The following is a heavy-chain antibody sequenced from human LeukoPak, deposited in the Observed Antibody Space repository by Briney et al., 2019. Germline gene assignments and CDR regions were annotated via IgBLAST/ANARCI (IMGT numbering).Heavy chain of an antibody. CDR1: GFTFDGYA. J-gene: IGHJ3*02. V-gene: IGHV3-9*03. Sequence: ARSLRLSCAAAGFTFDGYAMNWVRQAPGKGLEWVSGISWNSGSIGYADSVKGRFTISRDNAKNSLYLQMCSLRAEYMALYCCAKDRLGSGAFDIWGQGTMVTVSS. D-gene: IGHD3-16*01. CDR2: ISWNSGSI. CDR3: AKDRLGSGAFDI.